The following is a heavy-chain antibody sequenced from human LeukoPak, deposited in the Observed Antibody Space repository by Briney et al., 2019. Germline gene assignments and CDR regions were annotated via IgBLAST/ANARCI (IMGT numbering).Heavy chain of an antibody. CDR2: ISGSGGST. D-gene: IGHD4-17*01. V-gene: IGHV3-23*01. CDR1: GFTFTTYG. CDR3: AKGGLRYRDYYYYMDV. Sequence: PGGSLRLSCAASGFTFTTYGMSWVRQAPGKGLEWVSAISGSGGSTYYADSVKGRSTISRDNSKNTLYLQMNSLRAEDTAVYYCAKGGLRYRDYYYYMDVWGKGTTVTISS. J-gene: IGHJ6*03.